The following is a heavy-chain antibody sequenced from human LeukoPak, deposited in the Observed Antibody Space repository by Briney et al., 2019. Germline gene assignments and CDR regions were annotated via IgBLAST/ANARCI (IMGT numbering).Heavy chain of an antibody. CDR1: GFTFSSYS. D-gene: IGHD1-14*01. CDR2: ISSSSSTI. CDR3: ASSHHPGRRGVSGFDY. J-gene: IGHJ4*02. Sequence: PGGSLRLSCAASGFTFSSYSMNWVRQAPGKGLEWVSYISSSSSTIYYADSVKGRFTISRDNAKNSLYLQMNSLRAEDTAVYYCASSHHPGRRGVSGFDYWGQGTLVTVSS. V-gene: IGHV3-48*04.